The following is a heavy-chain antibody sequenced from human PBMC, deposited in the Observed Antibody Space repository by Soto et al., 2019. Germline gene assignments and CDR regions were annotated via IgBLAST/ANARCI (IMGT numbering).Heavy chain of an antibody. Sequence: QVQLVQSGAEVKKPGASVKVSCKASGYTFTSYDINWVRQATGQGLEWMGWMNPNSGNTGYAQKFQARVTMTXNXTISTAYMELSSLRSEDTAVYYCARRGYSSSWYYYYYYGMDVWGQGTTVTVSS. J-gene: IGHJ6*02. V-gene: IGHV1-8*01. CDR2: MNPNSGNT. CDR3: ARRGYSSSWYYYYYYGMDV. D-gene: IGHD6-13*01. CDR1: GYTFTSYD.